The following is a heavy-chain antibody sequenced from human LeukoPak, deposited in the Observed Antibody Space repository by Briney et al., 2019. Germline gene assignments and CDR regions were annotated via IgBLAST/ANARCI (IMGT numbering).Heavy chain of an antibody. D-gene: IGHD6-13*01. CDR3: ARVGYSSGWYGDFDY. V-gene: IGHV4-4*02. CDR1: GDSINNNKW. J-gene: IGHJ4*02. CDR2: IYHSGSS. Sequence: SETLSLTCAVSGDSINNNKWWSWVRQPPGKGLEWIGEIYHSGSSNYNASLKSRVTISVDTSKNQVSLKLTSVTAADTAVYYCARVGYSSGWYGDFDYWGQGTLVTVSS.